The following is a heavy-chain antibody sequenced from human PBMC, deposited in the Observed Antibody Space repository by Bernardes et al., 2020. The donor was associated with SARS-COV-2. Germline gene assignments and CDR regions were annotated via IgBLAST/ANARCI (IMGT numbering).Heavy chain of an antibody. CDR1: GGSIRSYY. Sequence: SENLSLTCTVSGGSIRSYYWSWVRQPPGQGLEWIGSVYSGSTNYNPSLKSRVTISVDTSKNQFSLKMTSVTAADTAVYFCARGRGFCTNAECQWFDPWGQGTRVTVSS. CDR2: VYSGST. J-gene: IGHJ5*02. CDR3: ARGRGFCTNAECQWFDP. D-gene: IGHD2-8*01. V-gene: IGHV4-59*01.